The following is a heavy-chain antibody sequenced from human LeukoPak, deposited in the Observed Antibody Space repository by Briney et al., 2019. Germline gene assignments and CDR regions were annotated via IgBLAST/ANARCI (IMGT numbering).Heavy chain of an antibody. D-gene: IGHD2-2*01. J-gene: IGHJ4*02. CDR2: ISSSSSYI. V-gene: IGHV3-21*03. Sequence: GGSLRLSCAASGFTFSSYSMNWVRQAPGKGLEWVSSISSSSSYIYYADSVKGRFTISRDNAKNSLYLQMNSLRAEDTAVYYCAKDKVRQDIVLVPAASFDYWGQGTLVTVSS. CDR1: GFTFSSYS. CDR3: AKDKVRQDIVLVPAASFDY.